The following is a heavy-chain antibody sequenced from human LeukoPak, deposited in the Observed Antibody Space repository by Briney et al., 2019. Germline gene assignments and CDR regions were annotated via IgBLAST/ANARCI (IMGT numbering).Heavy chain of an antibody. CDR1: GGSFSNYY. J-gene: IGHJ2*01. Sequence: SETLSLTCAISGGSFSNYYWSWIRQPAGKGLEWIGRIYVTGSTDYTPSLRSRVTMSLDTSRNQFSLRLSSVSATDTAIYYCARLVTGPAAGGAGGWYFDVWGPGTLVTVSS. D-gene: IGHD6-13*01. CDR2: IYVTGST. CDR3: ARLVTGPAAGGAGGWYFDV. V-gene: IGHV4-4*07.